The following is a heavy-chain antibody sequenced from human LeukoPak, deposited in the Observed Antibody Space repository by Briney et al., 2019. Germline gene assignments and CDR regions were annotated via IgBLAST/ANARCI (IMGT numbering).Heavy chain of an antibody. Sequence: PRGSLRLSCAASGFTFNIYWMSWVRQAPGKGLVWVSRINSDGSISSYVDSVKGRFTISRVNAKNTLFLQMNSLRAEDMAVYFCGRGNIYDLDVFDIWGQGTMVTVSS. CDR2: INSDGSIS. CDR1: GFTFNIYW. CDR3: GRGNIYDLDVFDI. J-gene: IGHJ3*02. D-gene: IGHD2/OR15-2a*01. V-gene: IGHV3-74*01.